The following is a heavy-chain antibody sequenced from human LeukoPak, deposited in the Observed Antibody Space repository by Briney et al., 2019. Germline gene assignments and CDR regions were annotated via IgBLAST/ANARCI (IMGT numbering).Heavy chain of an antibody. D-gene: IGHD6-19*01. Sequence: GGSLRLSCATSGFTFSSYSMNWVRQAPGKGLEWVGRIKSKTDGGTTDYAAPVKGRFTISRDDSKNTLYLQMNSLKTEDTAVYYCARGPYSSGWYFEHWGQGTLVTVSS. V-gene: IGHV3-15*01. CDR2: IKSKTDGGTT. CDR3: ARGPYSSGWYFEH. J-gene: IGHJ4*02. CDR1: GFTFSSYS.